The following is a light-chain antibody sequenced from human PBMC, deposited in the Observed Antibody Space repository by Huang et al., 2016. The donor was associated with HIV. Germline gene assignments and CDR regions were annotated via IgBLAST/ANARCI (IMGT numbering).Light chain of an antibody. V-gene: IGKV3-15*01. CDR2: GAS. CDR3: QQYNKWPPVT. Sequence: ERVMTQSPATLSMSPGERATLSCRASQSFSSNLAWYQQKPGQAPRLLIYGASTRATGIPARFSGSGSGTEFTLTISSLQSEDSAVYYCQQYNKWPPVTFGQGTRLEIK. CDR1: QSFSSN. J-gene: IGKJ5*01.